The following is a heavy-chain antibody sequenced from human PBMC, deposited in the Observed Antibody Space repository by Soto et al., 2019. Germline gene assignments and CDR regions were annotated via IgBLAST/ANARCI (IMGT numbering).Heavy chain of an antibody. V-gene: IGHV1-69*04. Sequence: ASVKVSCKASGGTFSSYTISWVRQAPGQGLEWMGRIIPILGIANYAQKFQGRVTITADKSTSTAYMELSSLRSEDTAVYYCARDLSGDYGPLGYYYYMDVWGKGTTVTVSS. J-gene: IGHJ6*03. D-gene: IGHD4-17*01. CDR3: ARDLSGDYGPLGYYYYMDV. CDR1: GGTFSSYT. CDR2: IIPILGIA.